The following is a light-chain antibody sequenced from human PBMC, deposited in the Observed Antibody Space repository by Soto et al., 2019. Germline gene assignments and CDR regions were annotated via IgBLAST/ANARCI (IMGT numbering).Light chain of an antibody. J-gene: IGKJ5*01. V-gene: IGKV1-39*01. CDR3: QQSYSSAIT. CDR1: QNISTF. Sequence: DVQMTQSPSSLYLSVGGRVTITCRTSQNISTFLNWYQQKPGRAPNLLIYAVSSLQSGVPSRFSDSGSGTDFTLPIRSLQPEDFATYYFQQSYSSAITFGQGTRLEIK. CDR2: AVS.